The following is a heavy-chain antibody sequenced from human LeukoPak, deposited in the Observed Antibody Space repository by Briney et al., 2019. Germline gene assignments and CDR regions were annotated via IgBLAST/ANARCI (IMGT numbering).Heavy chain of an antibody. Sequence: GGSLRLSCAASGFTFSSYAMSWVRQAPGKGLEWVSAISGSGGSTYYADSVKGRFTISRDNSKNTLYLQMNSLRAEDTAVYYCARAPPGSGSSVYGMDVWGQGTTVTVSS. CDR2: ISGSGGST. D-gene: IGHD3-10*01. CDR3: ARAPPGSGSSVYGMDV. V-gene: IGHV3-23*01. CDR1: GFTFSSYA. J-gene: IGHJ6*02.